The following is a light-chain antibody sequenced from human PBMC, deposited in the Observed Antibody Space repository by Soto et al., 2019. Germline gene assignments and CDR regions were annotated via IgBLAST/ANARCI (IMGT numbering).Light chain of an antibody. CDR2: EDI. CDR1: SSDIGTYNH. V-gene: IGLV2-14*01. J-gene: IGLJ1*01. CDR3: SSYAGSNNFV. Sequence: QSVLTQPASVSGSPGQSIAISCAGTSSDIGTYNHVSWYQQHPGKAPQLIIYEDINRPSGLSSRFSGSKSSNTASLTVSGLQAEDEADYYCSSYAGSNNFVFGTGTKVTVL.